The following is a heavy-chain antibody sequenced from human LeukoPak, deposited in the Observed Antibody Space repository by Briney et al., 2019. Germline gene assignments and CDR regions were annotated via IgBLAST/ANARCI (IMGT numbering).Heavy chain of an antibody. Sequence: PGGSLRLSCAASGFIFSSYAMDWVRQAPGKGLEWVSGISGSGGRTHYADSVKGRFTILRDNSKNTLCLQMNSLRAEDTAVYYCAKEDGPQTWLVEGSFDYWSQGTLVTVSS. D-gene: IGHD6-19*01. CDR1: GFIFSSYA. CDR3: AKEDGPQTWLVEGSFDY. CDR2: ISGSGGRT. V-gene: IGHV3-23*01. J-gene: IGHJ4*02.